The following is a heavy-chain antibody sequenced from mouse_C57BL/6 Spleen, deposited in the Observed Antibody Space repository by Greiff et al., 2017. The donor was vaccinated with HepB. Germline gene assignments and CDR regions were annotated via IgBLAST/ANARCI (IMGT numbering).Heavy chain of an antibody. V-gene: IGHV1-76*01. D-gene: IGHD1-1*01. Sequence: QVQLKQSGAELVRPGASVKLSCKASGYTFTDYYINWVKQRPGQGLEWIARIYPGSGNTYYNEKFKGKATLTAEKSSSTAYMQLSSLTSEDSAVYFCARATTVVAPFDYWGQGTTLTVSS. CDR1: GYTFTDYY. CDR2: IYPGSGNT. CDR3: ARATTVVAPFDY. J-gene: IGHJ2*01.